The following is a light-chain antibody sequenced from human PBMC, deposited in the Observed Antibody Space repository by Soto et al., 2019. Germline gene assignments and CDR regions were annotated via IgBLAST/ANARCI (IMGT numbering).Light chain of an antibody. V-gene: IGLV2-14*01. J-gene: IGLJ1*01. CDR3: SSYTTTDTYV. CDR2: DVS. CDR1: TSDVGAYNY. Sequence: QSALTQPASVSGSPGQSITISCTGTTSDVGAYNYVSWFQQYPGKAPKLMIYDVSTRPSGVSYRFSGSKSGNTASLTISGLQAEDEADYYCSSYTTTDTYVFGTGTKLTV.